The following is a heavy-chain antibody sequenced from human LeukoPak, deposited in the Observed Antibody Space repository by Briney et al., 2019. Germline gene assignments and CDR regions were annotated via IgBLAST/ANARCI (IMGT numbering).Heavy chain of an antibody. CDR3: ARERYFDY. J-gene: IGHJ4*02. Sequence: GGSLRLSCAASGFTFSSYAMSWVRQAPGKGLEWVSTISGGGRSTDYADSVKGPFTISRDNSKNTLYLQMNSLRAEDTAVYYCARERYFDYWGQGTLVTVSS. V-gene: IGHV3-23*01. CDR1: GFTFSSYA. CDR2: ISGGGRST.